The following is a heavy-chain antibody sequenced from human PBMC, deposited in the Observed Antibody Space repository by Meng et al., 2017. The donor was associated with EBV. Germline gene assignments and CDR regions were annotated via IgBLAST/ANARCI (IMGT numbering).Heavy chain of an antibody. CDR1: VSCLSTSGLG. CDR2: IYWDDDK. D-gene: IGHD6-13*01. CDR3: AHRRDEYSSSWYGWFDP. J-gene: IGHJ5*02. V-gene: IGHV2-5*02. Sequence: QNTLKESVPPHVTPPPPLTLSGTFSVSCLSTSGLGGGWIRQPPGKALEWLALIYWDDDKRCSPTLNSRLTITKDTSKNQVVLTMTNMDPVDTATYYCAHRRDEYSSSWYGWFDPWGQGTLVTVSS.